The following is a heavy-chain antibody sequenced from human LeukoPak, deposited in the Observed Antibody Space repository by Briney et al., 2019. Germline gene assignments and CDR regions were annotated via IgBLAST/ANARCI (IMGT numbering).Heavy chain of an antibody. Sequence: GGSLRLSCAASGFTFSSYWMHWVRQATGKGLEWVSAIGTAGDTYYPGSVKGRFTISRENAKNSLYLQMNSLRAGDTAVYYCARFYSSSSGGNDAFDIWGQGTMVTVSS. CDR2: IGTAGDT. CDR1: GFTFSSYW. J-gene: IGHJ3*02. V-gene: IGHV3-13*01. D-gene: IGHD6-6*01. CDR3: ARFYSSSSGGNDAFDI.